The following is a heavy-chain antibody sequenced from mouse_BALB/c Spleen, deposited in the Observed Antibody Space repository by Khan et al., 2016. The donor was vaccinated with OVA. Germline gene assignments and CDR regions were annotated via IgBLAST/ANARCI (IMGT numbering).Heavy chain of an antibody. J-gene: IGHJ1*01. CDR1: GFTFSSYG. D-gene: IGHD2-4*01. CDR2: ISSGGSYT. V-gene: IGHV5-6*01. CDR3: SRDDYDYDYWDFDV. Sequence: EVELVESGGDLVKPGGSLKLSCAASGFTFSSYGMSWVRQTPDKRLEWVATISSGGSYTYYPDSVKGRFTISRDNAKNTLYLQMSSLKSEETAMYYCSRDDYDYDYWDFDVWGAGTTVTVSS.